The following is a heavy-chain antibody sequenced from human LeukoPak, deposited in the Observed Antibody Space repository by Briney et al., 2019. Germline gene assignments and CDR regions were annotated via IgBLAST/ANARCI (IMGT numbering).Heavy chain of an antibody. CDR3: ARYSSAGWLDP. Sequence: SETLSLTCNVSGDAMKNYYWSWIRQPAGKGLEWIGYIYTSGSTNYNPSLKSRVTISVDTSKNQFSLKLSSVTAADTAVYYCARYSSAGWLDPWGQGTLVTVSS. V-gene: IGHV4-4*09. J-gene: IGHJ5*02. D-gene: IGHD6-25*01. CDR1: GDAMKNYY. CDR2: IYTSGST.